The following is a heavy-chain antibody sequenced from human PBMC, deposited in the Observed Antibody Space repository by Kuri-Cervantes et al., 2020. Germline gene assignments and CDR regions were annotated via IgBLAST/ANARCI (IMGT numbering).Heavy chain of an antibody. CDR3: AKDGLFKSNYGYYMDV. D-gene: IGHD2-21*01. Sequence: GESLKISCAASGFSFSDYYMKWVRQAPGKGLEWVSSISSSSTIYYADSVKGRFTISRDNSNNTLYLQMNSLRPEDTAVYYCAKDGLFKSNYGYYMDVWGKGTTVTVSS. J-gene: IGHJ6*03. CDR1: GFSFSDYY. V-gene: IGHV3-69-1*01. CDR2: ISSSSTI.